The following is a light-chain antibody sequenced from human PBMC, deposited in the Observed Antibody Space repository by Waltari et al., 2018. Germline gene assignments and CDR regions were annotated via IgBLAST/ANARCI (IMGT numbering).Light chain of an antibody. V-gene: IGKV3-20*01. CDR3: HQYDRSPWT. CDR2: AAS. Sequence: ENVLTQSPGTLSLSPGERATLSCRASQSIGNNYLAWYQQKPGQAPRLLIYAASIRATGIPDRVSGSGSGTDFTLTISRLEPEDFAVFYWHQYDRSPWTFGQGTKVEF. J-gene: IGKJ1*01. CDR1: QSIGNNY.